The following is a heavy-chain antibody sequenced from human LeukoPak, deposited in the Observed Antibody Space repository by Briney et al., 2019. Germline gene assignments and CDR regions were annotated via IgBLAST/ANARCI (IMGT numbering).Heavy chain of an antibody. J-gene: IGHJ4*02. CDR2: INPNSGGT. CDR3: ARDYYDSSGYRFFDY. D-gene: IGHD3-22*01. Sequence: GASVKVSCKASGYTFTGYYMHWVRQAPGQGLEWMGWINPNSGGTNYAQKFQGWVTMTRDTSISTAYMELSRLRSDDTAVYYCARDYYDSSGYRFFDYWGQGTLVTVSS. CDR1: GYTFTGYY. V-gene: IGHV1-2*04.